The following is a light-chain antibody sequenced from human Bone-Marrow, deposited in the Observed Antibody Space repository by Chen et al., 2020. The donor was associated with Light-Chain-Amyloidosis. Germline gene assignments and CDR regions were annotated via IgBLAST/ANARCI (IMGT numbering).Light chain of an antibody. Sequence: EIVLTQSPGTLSLSPGEGANLSCRGSQTISSNYLTGYQQKFGQAPRLLIYGSSSRANGIPDRFTGSGSGTDLTLTINRLEPEDFGMYYCQRYGTSPLTFGGWTKVEIK. CDR3: QRYGTSPLT. CDR2: GSS. J-gene: IGKJ4*01. V-gene: IGKV3-20*01. CDR1: QTISSNY.